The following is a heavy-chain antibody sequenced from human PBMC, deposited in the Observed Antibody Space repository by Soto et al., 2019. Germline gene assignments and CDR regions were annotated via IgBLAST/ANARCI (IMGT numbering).Heavy chain of an antibody. D-gene: IGHD5-18*01. CDR3: ARHGSFRGTPMVHFDY. Sequence: PSETLSLTCTVSGGSISSYFWSWIRQPPGKGLEWIGYIYSSGSTNYNPSLKSQVTISVDTSRNQFSLSLNSVTAADTAVYYCARHGSFRGTPMVHFDYWGQGILVTVSS. V-gene: IGHV4-59*08. CDR2: IYSSGST. J-gene: IGHJ4*02. CDR1: GGSISSYF.